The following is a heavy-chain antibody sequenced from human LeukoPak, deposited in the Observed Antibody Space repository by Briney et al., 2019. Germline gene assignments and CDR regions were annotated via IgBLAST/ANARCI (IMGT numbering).Heavy chain of an antibody. D-gene: IGHD6-19*01. CDR2: IYHSGST. CDR3: ARGIAVAGGGGSYYYYYMDV. V-gene: IGHV4-4*02. CDR1: GGSISSSNW. Sequence: SETLSLTCAVSGGSISSSNWWSWVRQPPGKGLEWIGEIYHSGSTNYNPSLKSRVTISVDKSKNQFSLKLSSVTAADMAVYYCARGIAVAGGGGSYYYYYMDVWGKGTTVTVSS. J-gene: IGHJ6*03.